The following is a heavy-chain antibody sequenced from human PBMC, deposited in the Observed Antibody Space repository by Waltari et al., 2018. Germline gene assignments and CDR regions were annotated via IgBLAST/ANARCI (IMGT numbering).Heavy chain of an antibody. D-gene: IGHD3-22*01. CDR2: INHSGST. CDR3: ARGYTSLYYYDSSGYYYDAFDI. J-gene: IGHJ3*02. V-gene: IGHV4-34*01. Sequence: QVQLQQWGAGLLKPSETLSLTCAVYGGSFSGYYWSWIRQPPGKGLEWIGEINHSGSTNYNPSLKSRVTISVDTSKNQFSLKLSSVTAADTAVYYCARGYTSLYYYDSSGYYYDAFDIWGQGTMVIVSS. CDR1: GGSFSGYY.